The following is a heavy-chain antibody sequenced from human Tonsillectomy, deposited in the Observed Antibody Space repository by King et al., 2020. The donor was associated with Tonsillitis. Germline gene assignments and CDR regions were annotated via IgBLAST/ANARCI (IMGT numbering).Heavy chain of an antibody. J-gene: IGHJ4*02. CDR2: VNPNSGGT. CDR1: GYTFTCYY. V-gene: IGHV1-2*02. D-gene: IGHD4-17*01. Sequence: QLVQSGAEVKKPGASVKGSCKASGYTFTCYYMHWVRQAPGQGLEWMGWVNPNSGGTNYAQKFQGRGTMTWDTSITTAYMELSRVKSDDTAVYYCARGGWGYGDEIYYFDYWGQGTLVTVSS. CDR3: ARGGWGYGDEIYYFDY.